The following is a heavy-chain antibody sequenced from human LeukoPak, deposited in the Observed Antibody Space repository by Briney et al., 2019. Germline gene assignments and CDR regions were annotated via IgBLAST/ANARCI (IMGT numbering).Heavy chain of an antibody. Sequence: PGVSARLSCAASGFTFSSYAMSWVRQATGKGLEWVSAISGSGGSTYYADSVKGRFTISRDNSKNTLYLQMNSLRAEDTAVYYCAKDSRRYYDFPGERWFDPWGQGTLVTVSS. CDR1: GFTFSSYA. V-gene: IGHV3-23*01. CDR3: AKDSRRYYDFPGERWFDP. CDR2: ISGSGGST. J-gene: IGHJ5*02. D-gene: IGHD3-3*01.